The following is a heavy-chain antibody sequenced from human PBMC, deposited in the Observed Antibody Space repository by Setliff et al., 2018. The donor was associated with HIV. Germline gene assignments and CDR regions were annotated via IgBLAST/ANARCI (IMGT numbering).Heavy chain of an antibody. Sequence: GASVKVSCKASGCTFSSYAISWVRQAPGQGLEWMGGISPIFGNTNYAQKFQGRVTITKDESTATAYMELSILRSEDTALYYCAWSMLTGYDTFGVDYWGQGTLVTVSS. D-gene: IGHD3-9*01. J-gene: IGHJ4*02. V-gene: IGHV1-69*05. CDR2: ISPIFGNT. CDR1: GCTFSSYA. CDR3: AWSMLTGYDTFGVDY.